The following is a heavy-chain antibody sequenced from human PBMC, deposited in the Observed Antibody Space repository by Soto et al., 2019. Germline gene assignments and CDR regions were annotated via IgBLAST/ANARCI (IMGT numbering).Heavy chain of an antibody. V-gene: IGHV1-18*01. Sequence: QVLLVQSGAEVKKPGASVRVSCKTSGYTFTTYGINRVRQAPGQGLEWMGWINTYNGNTNYTQSLQGRVTMTTDTGTSTAYMELRSLRSDDTAVYYCARTPRLPAAMWGSYYYFMDVWGRGTTVTVSS. J-gene: IGHJ6*03. CDR3: ARTPRLPAAMWGSYYYFMDV. D-gene: IGHD2-2*01. CDR2: INTYNGNT. CDR1: GYTFTTYG.